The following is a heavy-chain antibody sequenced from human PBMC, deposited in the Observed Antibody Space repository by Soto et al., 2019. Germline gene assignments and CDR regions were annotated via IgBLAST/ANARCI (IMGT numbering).Heavy chain of an antibody. CDR1: GYTFTSYD. D-gene: IGHD6-19*01. V-gene: IGHV1-8*01. Sequence: ASVKVSCKASGYTFTSYDINWVRQATGQGLEWMGWMNPNSGNTGYAQKFQGRVTTTRNTSISTAYMELSSLRSEDTAVYYCARGRQWLVQNDYWGQGTLVTVSS. CDR2: MNPNSGNT. CDR3: ARGRQWLVQNDY. J-gene: IGHJ4*02.